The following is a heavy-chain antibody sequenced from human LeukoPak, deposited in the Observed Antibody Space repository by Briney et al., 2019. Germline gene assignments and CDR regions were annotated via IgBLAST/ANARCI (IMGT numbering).Heavy chain of an antibody. D-gene: IGHD4-17*01. CDR1: GFTFSSYW. CDR3: VNERYGDYDY. V-gene: IGHV3-74*01. Sequence: GGSLRLSCAASGFTFSSYWMHWVRQVPGKGLVWVSRIGTDGSRTTYADYVKGRFTISRDNSKNTLYLQMSSLRAEDTAVYYCVNERYGDYDYWGQGTLVTVSS. J-gene: IGHJ4*02. CDR2: IGTDGSRT.